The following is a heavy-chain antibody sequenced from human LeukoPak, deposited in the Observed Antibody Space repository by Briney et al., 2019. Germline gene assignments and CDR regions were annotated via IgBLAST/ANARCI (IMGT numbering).Heavy chain of an antibody. CDR3: ATYYSGSGSFTTQFDH. CDR2: INTHKGNT. V-gene: IGHV1-18*04. CDR1: SSTFSTYG. J-gene: IGHJ4*02. D-gene: IGHD3-10*01. Sequence: ASVTVSCKTSSSTFSTYGITWVRQAPGQGLEWMGWINTHKGNTYYAREFQDRVSMTTDASTTAAYMELRSLRSDDTAIYYCATYYSGSGSFTTQFDHWGQGTLVTVSS.